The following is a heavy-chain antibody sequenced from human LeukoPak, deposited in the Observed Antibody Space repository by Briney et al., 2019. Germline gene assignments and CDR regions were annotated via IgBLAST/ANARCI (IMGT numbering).Heavy chain of an antibody. Sequence: GGSLRLSCAASGFTFSSYAMSWVRQAPGKGLEWVSAISGSGGSTYYADSVKGRFTISRDNSKNTLYLQMNSLRAEDTAVYYCAKDLYPAGLTVTTPFDYWGQGTLVTVSS. V-gene: IGHV3-23*01. CDR3: AKDLYPAGLTVTTPFDY. CDR2: ISGSGGST. D-gene: IGHD4-17*01. J-gene: IGHJ4*02. CDR1: GFTFSSYA.